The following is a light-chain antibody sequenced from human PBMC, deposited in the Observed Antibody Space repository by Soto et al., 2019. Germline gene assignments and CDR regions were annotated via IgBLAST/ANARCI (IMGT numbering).Light chain of an antibody. Sequence: IPLTQSPSSLSASVGDRVTITCRASQAINSYFAWYQQKPGKAPKVLIYATSTLQSGVPSRFSGSGSGTDFTLTISSLQPEDSATYYCQQLNSYPLSFGGGTKVEIK. CDR3: QQLNSYPLS. CDR1: QAINSY. V-gene: IGKV1-9*01. CDR2: ATS. J-gene: IGKJ4*01.